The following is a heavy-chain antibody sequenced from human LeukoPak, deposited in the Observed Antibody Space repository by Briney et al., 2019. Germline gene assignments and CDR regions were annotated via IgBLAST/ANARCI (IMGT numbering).Heavy chain of an antibody. CDR1: GFTFSSYG. D-gene: IGHD3-16*01. J-gene: IGHJ5*02. Sequence: GGSLRLSCAASGFTFSSYGMHWVRQAPGKGLEWVAVISYDGSNKYYADSVKGRFTISRDNSKNTLYLQMNSLRAEDTAVYYCAKDWGVPYNWFDPWGQGTLVTVSS. CDR3: AKDWGVPYNWFDP. CDR2: ISYDGSNK. V-gene: IGHV3-30*18.